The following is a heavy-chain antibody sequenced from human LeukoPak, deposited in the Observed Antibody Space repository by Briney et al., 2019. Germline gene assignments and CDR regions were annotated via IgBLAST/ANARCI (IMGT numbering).Heavy chain of an antibody. CDR2: MYYSGST. D-gene: IGHD5-24*01. Sequence: SETLFLTCTVSGGSISNSSYYWGWIRQPPGKGLEWIASMYYSGSTYYNPSLKSRATISVDTSKNQFSLKLSSVTAADTAVYYCARHGRMGTINPSYWGQGTLVTVSS. J-gene: IGHJ4*02. V-gene: IGHV4-39*01. CDR1: GGSISNSSYY. CDR3: ARHGRMGTINPSY.